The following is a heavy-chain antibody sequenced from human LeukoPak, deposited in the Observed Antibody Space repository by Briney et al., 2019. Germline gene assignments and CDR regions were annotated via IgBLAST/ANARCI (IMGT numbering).Heavy chain of an antibody. CDR2: IDPSDSYT. D-gene: IGHD2-15*01. CDR1: GYSFTSYW. CDR3: ARAFAYCSGGSCYPDY. V-gene: IGHV5-10-1*01. J-gene: IGHJ4*02. Sequence: ESLKISCKGSGYSFTSYWISWGRQMPGKGLGWMGRIDPSDSYTNYSPSFQGHVTISADKSITTAYLQWSSLKASDTAMYYCARAFAYCSGGSCYPDYWGQGTLVTVSS.